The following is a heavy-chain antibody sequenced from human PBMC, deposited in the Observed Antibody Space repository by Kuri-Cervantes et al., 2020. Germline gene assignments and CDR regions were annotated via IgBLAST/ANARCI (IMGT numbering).Heavy chain of an antibody. Sequence: GSLRLSCTVSGASISSGNWWSWVRQSPGQGLEWIAEIHKTGHYSGNTNYNPSLKSRVTIPVDTSKNQFSLNLNSVTAADTAVYYCARRVAGSSADSWGQGTLVTVSS. V-gene: IGHV4-4*02. CDR2: IHKTGHYSGNT. CDR3: ARRVAGSSADS. J-gene: IGHJ4*02. CDR1: GASISSGNW. D-gene: IGHD6-19*01.